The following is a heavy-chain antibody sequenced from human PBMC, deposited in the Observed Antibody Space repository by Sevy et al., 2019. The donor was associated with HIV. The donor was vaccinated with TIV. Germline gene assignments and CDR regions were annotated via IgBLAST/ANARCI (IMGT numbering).Heavy chain of an antibody. V-gene: IGHV3-7*03. CDR2: IKKDGSEK. CDR1: GLTFSSYW. J-gene: IGHJ6*02. D-gene: IGHD2-2*01. Sequence: GGSLRLSCAASGLTFSSYWMSWVRQAPGKGLEWVANIKKDGSEKYYVDSVKGRFTISRDNAKNSLYLQMNSLRAEDTAVYYYARDCSSSSCLWGMDVWGQGTTVTVSS. CDR3: ARDCSSSSCLWGMDV.